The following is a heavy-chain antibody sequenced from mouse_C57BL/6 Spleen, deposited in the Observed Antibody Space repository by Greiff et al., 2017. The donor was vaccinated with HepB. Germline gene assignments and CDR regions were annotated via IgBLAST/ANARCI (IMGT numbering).Heavy chain of an antibody. CDR3: ARANLSPYYYAMDY. J-gene: IGHJ4*01. Sequence: EVKLVESGGGLVKPGGSLKLSCAASGFTFSSYAMSWVRQTPEKRLEWVATISDGGSYTYYPDNVKGRFTISRDNAKNNLYLQMSHLKSEDTAMYYCARANLSPYYYAMDYGGQGTSVTVSS. CDR2: ISDGGSYT. D-gene: IGHD1-1*01. CDR1: GFTFSSYA. V-gene: IGHV5-4*03.